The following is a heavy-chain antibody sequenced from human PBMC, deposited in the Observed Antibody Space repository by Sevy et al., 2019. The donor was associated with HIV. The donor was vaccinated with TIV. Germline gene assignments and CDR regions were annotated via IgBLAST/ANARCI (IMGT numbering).Heavy chain of an antibody. CDR2: MKTSGST. Sequence: SETLSLTCTVSGDSVSNTNYYWSWIRRPAGKGLEWIGRMKTSGSTNYNPSLKSRVTISVDTSKNQFSLKLSSVTAADTAVYYCARWNYYDSRGFSSFDYWGQGTLVTVSS. CDR3: ARWNYYDSRGFSSFDY. V-gene: IGHV4-61*02. D-gene: IGHD3-22*01. J-gene: IGHJ4*02. CDR1: GDSVSNTNYY.